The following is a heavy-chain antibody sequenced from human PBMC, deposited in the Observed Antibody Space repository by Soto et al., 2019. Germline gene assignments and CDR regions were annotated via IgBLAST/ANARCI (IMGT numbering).Heavy chain of an antibody. CDR1: GGSIFSHL. CDR3: AREGPLSGDAFDI. Sequence: PWETLSLTCTVSGGSIFSHLWSWIRQPPGKGLEWIGYVSHSGSTTHNPSLKSRVTISLDTSRNQVSLQLRSVTAADTAVYYCAREGPLSGDAFDIWGRGTKVTVSS. J-gene: IGHJ3*02. CDR2: VSHSGST. D-gene: IGHD3-16*01. V-gene: IGHV4-59*11.